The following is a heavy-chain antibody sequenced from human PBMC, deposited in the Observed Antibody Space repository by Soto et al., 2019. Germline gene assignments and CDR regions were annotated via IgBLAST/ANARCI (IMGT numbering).Heavy chain of an antibody. CDR1: GFSLSTSGVG. V-gene: IGHV2-5*02. CDR3: AHEGDTAMAPDFDY. CDR2: IYWDDDK. J-gene: IGHJ4*02. D-gene: IGHD5-18*01. Sequence: SGPTLVNPTQTLTLTCTFSGFSLSTSGVGVGWIRQPPGKALEWLALIYWDDDKRYSPSLKSRLTIAKDTSKNQVVLTMTNMDPVDTATYYCAHEGDTAMAPDFDYWGQGTLVTVSS.